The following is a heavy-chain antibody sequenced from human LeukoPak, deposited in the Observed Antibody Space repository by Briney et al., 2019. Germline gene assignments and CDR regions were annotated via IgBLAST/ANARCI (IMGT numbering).Heavy chain of an antibody. V-gene: IGHV4-38-2*01. CDR1: GYSISSGYY. J-gene: IGHJ5*02. D-gene: IGHD1-7*01. CDR2: IYHSGST. CDR3: ARVRQKYNWNYWFDP. Sequence: SETLSLTCAVSGYSISSGYYWGWIRQPPGKGLEWIGSIYHSGSTYYNPSLKSRVTISVDTSKNQFSLKLSSVTAADTAVYYCARVRQKYNWNYWFDPWGQGTLVTVSS.